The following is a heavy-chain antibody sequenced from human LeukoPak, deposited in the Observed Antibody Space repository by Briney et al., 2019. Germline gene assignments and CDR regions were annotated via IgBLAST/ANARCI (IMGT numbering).Heavy chain of an antibody. CDR2: IYCSGST. CDR3: ARLTVEGYYYYGMDV. Sequence: SETLSLTCTVSGGSISSSSYYWGWIRQPPGKGLEWIGSIYCSGSTYYNPSLKSRVTISVDTSKNQFSLKLSSVTAADTAVYYCARLTVEGYYYYGMDVWGQGTTVTVSS. J-gene: IGHJ6*02. CDR1: GGSISSSSYY. D-gene: IGHD4-23*01. V-gene: IGHV4-39*01.